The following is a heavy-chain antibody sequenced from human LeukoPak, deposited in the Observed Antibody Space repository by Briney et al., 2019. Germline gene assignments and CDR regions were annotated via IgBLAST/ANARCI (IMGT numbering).Heavy chain of an antibody. J-gene: IGHJ6*02. CDR3: ARANGMDV. CDR1: GFTFSTYA. Sequence: GGSLRLSCAASGFTFSTYAFNWVRQAPGKGLEWVSYISSSSSTVYYADSVKGRFTISRDNAKNSLYLQMSSLRDEDTAVYYCARANGMDVWGQGTTVTVSS. V-gene: IGHV3-48*02. CDR2: ISSSSSTV.